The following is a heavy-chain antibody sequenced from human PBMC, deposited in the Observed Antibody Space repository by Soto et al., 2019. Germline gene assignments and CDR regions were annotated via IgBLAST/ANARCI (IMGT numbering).Heavy chain of an antibody. D-gene: IGHD7-27*01. CDR3: TTLRRRVTGDIISPADAFDI. CDR1: GFTFSGSA. V-gene: IGHV3-73*01. Sequence: GGSLRLSCAASGFTFSGSAMHWVRQASGKGLEWVGRIRSKANSYATAYAASVKGRFTISRDDSKNTAYLQMNSLKTEDTAVYYCTTLRRRVTGDIISPADAFDIWGQGTMVTVSS. J-gene: IGHJ3*02. CDR2: IRSKANSYAT.